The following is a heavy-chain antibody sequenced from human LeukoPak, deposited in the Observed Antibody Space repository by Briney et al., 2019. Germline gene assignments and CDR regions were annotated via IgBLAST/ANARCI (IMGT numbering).Heavy chain of an antibody. Sequence: ASVKVSCKASGYTFTSYGISWVRQAPGQGLEWMGWISAYNGNTNYAQKLQGRVTMTTDTSTSTAYMELRSLRSDDTAVYYCARGYCSSTSCYSTPDAFDIWGQGTMVTVSS. V-gene: IGHV1-18*01. CDR2: ISAYNGNT. J-gene: IGHJ3*02. CDR3: ARGYCSSTSCYSTPDAFDI. CDR1: GYTFTSYG. D-gene: IGHD2-2*01.